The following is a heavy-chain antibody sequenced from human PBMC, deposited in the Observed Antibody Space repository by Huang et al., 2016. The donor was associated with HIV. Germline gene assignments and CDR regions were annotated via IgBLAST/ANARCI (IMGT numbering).Heavy chain of an antibody. V-gene: IGHV5-51*01. CDR1: GYRFRSNW. CDR2: IYPGDSDT. D-gene: IGHD3-10*01. Sequence: EVQLVQSGAEVKKPGESLKISCKGSGYRFRSNWIGWVRQMCGKGLEWMGIIYPGDSDTRYSPSFQGQVTISADKSINTAYLQWSSLKASDTAMYYCARLIGSPSFYYGLDVWGQGTTVTVSS. J-gene: IGHJ6*02. CDR3: ARLIGSPSFYYGLDV.